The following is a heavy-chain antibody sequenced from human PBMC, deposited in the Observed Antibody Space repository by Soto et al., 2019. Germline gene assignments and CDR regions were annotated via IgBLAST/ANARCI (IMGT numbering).Heavy chain of an antibody. D-gene: IGHD2-15*01. Sequence: KSSETLSLTCTVSGGSISSYYWSWIRQPPGKGLEWIGYIYYSGSTNYNPSLKSRVTISVDTSKNQFSLKLSSVTAADTAVYYCASLPCGGGSCYFDYWGQGTLVTVSS. V-gene: IGHV4-59*01. J-gene: IGHJ4*02. CDR3: ASLPCGGGSCYFDY. CDR1: GGSISSYY. CDR2: IYYSGST.